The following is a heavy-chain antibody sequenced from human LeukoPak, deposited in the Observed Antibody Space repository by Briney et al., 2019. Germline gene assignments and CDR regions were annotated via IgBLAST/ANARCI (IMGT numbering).Heavy chain of an antibody. Sequence: SETLSLTCTVSGGSISRDIYYWSLIRQPAGKGLEWIGRIYTSGSTNYNPSLKTRVTISVDTSKNQFSLKLSSVTAADTAVYYCARVAISGRSDLWYFDLWGRGTLVTVSS. CDR2: IYTSGST. J-gene: IGHJ2*01. CDR3: ARVAISGRSDLWYFDL. CDR1: GGSISRDIYY. D-gene: IGHD1-26*01. V-gene: IGHV4-61*02.